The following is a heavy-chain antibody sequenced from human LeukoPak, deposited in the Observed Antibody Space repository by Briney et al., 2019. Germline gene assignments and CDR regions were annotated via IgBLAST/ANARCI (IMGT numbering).Heavy chain of an antibody. D-gene: IGHD2-21*02. CDR1: GFASAFTFSTYE. Sequence: PGGSLRLSCTASGFASAFTFSTYEMNWVRQAPGKGLEWVSAISGSGGSRYYADSVKGRFTISRDNSENTLYLQMNSLRAEDTAVYYCAKSAAEVTAMTLDYWGQGTLVTVSS. V-gene: IGHV3-23*01. J-gene: IGHJ4*02. CDR3: AKSAAEVTAMTLDY. CDR2: ISGSGGSR.